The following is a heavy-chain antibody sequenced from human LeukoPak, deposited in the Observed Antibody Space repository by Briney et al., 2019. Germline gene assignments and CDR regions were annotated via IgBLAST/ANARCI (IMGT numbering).Heavy chain of an antibody. CDR2: TYYSGST. CDR3: ARPYYYDSRIDP. Sequence: PSQTLSRTCTVSGVSISSGDYYWSWLRQPPGKGLEWIGYTYYSGSTNYNPCLKSRATISVDTSKNQFSLKLTSVTAADTAVYYCARPYYYDSRIDPWGQGTLVTVSS. V-gene: IGHV4-30-4*01. D-gene: IGHD3-22*01. CDR1: GVSISSGDYY. J-gene: IGHJ5*02.